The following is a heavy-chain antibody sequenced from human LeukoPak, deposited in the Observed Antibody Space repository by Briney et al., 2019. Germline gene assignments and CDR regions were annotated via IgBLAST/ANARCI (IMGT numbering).Heavy chain of an antibody. Sequence: PGGSLRLSCAASGFTFSSYGTNWVRQAPGKGLEWVAVISYDGNNEYYADSVKGRFTISRDNSKNTLYLQMNSLRAEDTAVYYCARDASYCSSTSCYAGSYNWFDPWGQGTLVTVSS. CDR2: ISYDGNNE. CDR1: GFTFSSYG. D-gene: IGHD2-2*01. CDR3: ARDASYCSSTSCYAGSYNWFDP. J-gene: IGHJ5*02. V-gene: IGHV3-30*03.